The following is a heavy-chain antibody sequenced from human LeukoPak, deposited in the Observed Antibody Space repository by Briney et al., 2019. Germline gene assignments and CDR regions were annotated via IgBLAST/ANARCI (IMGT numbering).Heavy chain of an antibody. J-gene: IGHJ4*02. Sequence: GGSLRLSCAASGFTFSSYAMSWVRQAPGKGLEWVGRTRNKANSYTTEYAASVKGRFTISRDDSKNSLYLQMNSLKTEDTAVYYCARVGDYGDYFWGQGTLVTVSS. CDR2: TRNKANSYTT. V-gene: IGHV3-72*01. CDR3: ARVGDYGDYF. CDR1: GFTFSSYA. D-gene: IGHD4-17*01.